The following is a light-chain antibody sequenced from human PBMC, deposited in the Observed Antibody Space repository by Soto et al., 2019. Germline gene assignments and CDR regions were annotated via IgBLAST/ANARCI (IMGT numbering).Light chain of an antibody. CDR2: DNN. V-gene: IGLV1-51*01. Sequence: QSVLTQPPSVSAAPGQKVTISCSGSSSNIGNNYVSWYQQLPGTAPKLLIHDNNKRPSGIPDRCSGSKSGTSATLGITGLQTGDEADYYCGTWDSSLSAVVFGGGTKLTIL. CDR1: SSNIGNNY. J-gene: IGLJ2*01. CDR3: GTWDSSLSAVV.